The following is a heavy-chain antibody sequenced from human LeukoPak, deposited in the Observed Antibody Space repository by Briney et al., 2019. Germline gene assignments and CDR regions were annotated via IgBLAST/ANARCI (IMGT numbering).Heavy chain of an antibody. D-gene: IGHD6-19*01. CDR3: ARDSLLGGSSGWFYWFDP. V-gene: IGHV3-30*04. J-gene: IGHJ5*02. CDR2: ISYDGSNK. Sequence: GGSLRLSCAASGFTFSSYAMHWVRQAPGKGLEWVAVISYDGSNKYYADSVKGRFTISRDNSKNTLYLQMNSLRAEDTAVYYCARDSLLGGSSGWFYWFDPRGQGTLVTVSS. CDR1: GFTFSSYA.